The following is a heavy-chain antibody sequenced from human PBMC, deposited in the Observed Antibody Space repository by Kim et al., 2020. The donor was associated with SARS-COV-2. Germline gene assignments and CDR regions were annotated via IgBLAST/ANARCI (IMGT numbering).Heavy chain of an antibody. V-gene: IGHV1-3*01. J-gene: IGHJ5*02. CDR3: ARDWEAASGTWWFDP. D-gene: IGHD1-1*01. Sequence: QKLRDRVTNTRDTSASTAYMELSSLSSEDTAVYYCARDWEAASGTWWFDPWGQGTLVTVSS.